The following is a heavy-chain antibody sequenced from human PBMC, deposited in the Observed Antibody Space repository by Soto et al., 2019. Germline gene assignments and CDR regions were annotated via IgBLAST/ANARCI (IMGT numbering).Heavy chain of an antibody. D-gene: IGHD3-10*01. V-gene: IGHV3-23*01. CDR2: ISVSGGST. J-gene: IGHJ6*02. CDR3: AKDLTAYYYGSGSAEDEV. Sequence: PWGSLRLSCAASGFTFSSYAMSWVRQAPGKGLEWVSAISVSGGSTYYADSVKGRFTIYRDNSKNTLYLQMNSLRAEDTAVYYCAKDLTAYYYGSGSAEDEVWGQGNTVIVSS. CDR1: GFTFSSYA.